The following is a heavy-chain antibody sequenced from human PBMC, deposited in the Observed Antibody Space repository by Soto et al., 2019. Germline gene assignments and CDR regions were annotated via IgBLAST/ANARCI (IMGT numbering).Heavy chain of an antibody. CDR2: IGGGGGGET. V-gene: IGHV3-23*01. D-gene: IGHD3-10*01. CDR1: GFTFSSYA. Sequence: EVQLLESGGGLVQPGGSPRLSCAASGFTFSSYAMNWDRQAPGKGLEWVSTIGGGGGGETYYADSVKGRFTISRDNSKNSRYPHMNSLRAEDTAIYYGARGGFGIAYWGQGTLVTVAS. J-gene: IGHJ4*02. CDR3: ARGGFGIAY.